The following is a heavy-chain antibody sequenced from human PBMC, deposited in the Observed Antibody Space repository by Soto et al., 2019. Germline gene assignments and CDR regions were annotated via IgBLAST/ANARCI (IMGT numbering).Heavy chain of an antibody. Sequence: GGSLRLSCAASGFTFSSYAMSWVRQAPGKGLEWVSTITGGGGSTYYADSVKGRFTISRDNSKNTLYLLMNSLRAEGTAVYYCVKSRDYDFWSGYYTGAFDIWGQGTTVTVSS. D-gene: IGHD3-3*01. CDR3: VKSRDYDFWSGYYTGAFDI. J-gene: IGHJ3*02. V-gene: IGHV3-23*01. CDR2: ITGGGGST. CDR1: GFTFSSYA.